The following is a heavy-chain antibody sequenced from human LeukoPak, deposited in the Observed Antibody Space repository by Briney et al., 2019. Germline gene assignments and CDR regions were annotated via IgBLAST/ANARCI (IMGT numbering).Heavy chain of an antibody. J-gene: IGHJ1*01. CDR3: ARASPHRSDWRTPLGGDFQH. CDR2: INHSGST. Sequence: PSETLSLTCAVFGGSFSDYYWSWIRQPPGKGLEWIGEINHSGSTNYNPSLKSRVTISVDTSKNQFSLKLSSVTAADTAVYYCARASPHRSDWRTPLGGDFQHWGQGTLVTVSS. CDR1: GGSFSDYY. V-gene: IGHV4-34*01. D-gene: IGHD2-21*02.